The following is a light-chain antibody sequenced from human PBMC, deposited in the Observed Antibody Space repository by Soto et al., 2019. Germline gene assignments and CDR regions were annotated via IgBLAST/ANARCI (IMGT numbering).Light chain of an antibody. Sequence: EIVLTQSPGTLSLSPGDRATFSCGASQSVNSSYLAWYQQKAGQDPRILIYGASSRATGIPDRFSGSGSGTDFNLTISRLEPEDFAVYDCQQYGSSMLTFGGGTKVDIK. CDR3: QQYGSSMLT. V-gene: IGKV3-20*01. CDR1: QSVNSSY. J-gene: IGKJ4*01. CDR2: GAS.